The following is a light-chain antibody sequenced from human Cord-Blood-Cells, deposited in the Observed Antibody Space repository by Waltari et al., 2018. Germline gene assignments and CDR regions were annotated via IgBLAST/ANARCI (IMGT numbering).Light chain of an antibody. CDR1: SSDVGCYNY. Sequence: QSALTQPRSVSGPPGQSCTISCTGTSSDVGCYNYVSWYQQHPGKAPKLMIYDVSKRPSGVPDRFSGSKSGNTASLTISGLQAEDEADYYCCSYAGSYTRVFGGGTKLTVL. J-gene: IGLJ3*02. CDR3: CSYAGSYTRV. CDR2: DVS. V-gene: IGLV2-11*01.